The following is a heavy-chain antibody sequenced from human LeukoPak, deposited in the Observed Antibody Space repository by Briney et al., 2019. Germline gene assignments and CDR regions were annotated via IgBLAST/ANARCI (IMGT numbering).Heavy chain of an antibody. J-gene: IGHJ4*02. CDR1: GFTFSYAW. CDR2: IKSKTDGGTT. D-gene: IGHD5-12*01. V-gene: IGHV3-15*01. CDR3: TTAYIAATKDFDY. Sequence: GGSLRLSCAASGFTFSYAWMNWVRQAPGKGLEWVGRIKSKTDGGTTDYAASVKGRFTISRDDSKNTLYLQMSSLKTEDTAVYYCTTAYIAATKDFDYWGQGTLVSVSS.